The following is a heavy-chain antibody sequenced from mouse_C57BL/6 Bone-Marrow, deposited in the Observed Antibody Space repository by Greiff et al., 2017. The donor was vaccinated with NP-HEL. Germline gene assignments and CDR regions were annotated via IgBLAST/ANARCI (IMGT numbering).Heavy chain of an antibody. Sequence: EVMLVESGGDLVKPGGSLKLSCAASGFTFSSYGMAWVRQTPDKRLEWVATISSGGSYTYYPDRVKGRITLSRENAKHTLYLQMSRLKSEDTAMYYCARHYYSNYFDYWGQGTTLTVSS. D-gene: IGHD2-5*01. CDR1: GFTFSSYG. J-gene: IGHJ2*01. V-gene: IGHV5-6*01. CDR3: ARHYYSNYFDY. CDR2: ISSGGSYT.